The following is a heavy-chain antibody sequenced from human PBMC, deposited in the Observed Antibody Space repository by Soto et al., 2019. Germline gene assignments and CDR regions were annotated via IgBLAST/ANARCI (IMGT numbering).Heavy chain of an antibody. Sequence: QVQLQESGPGLVKPSETLSLTCAVSGGSISSSNWWSWVRQPPGKGLEWIGELYHTGSTNYNPSLKSRVTILVDKSKNQCSRTLSSVTAADTAVYYCVSGATGPQEGLDIWGQGTMVTVSS. V-gene: IGHV4-4*02. D-gene: IGHD3-10*01. CDR2: LYHTGST. CDR1: GGSISSSNW. CDR3: VSGATGPQEGLDI. J-gene: IGHJ3*02.